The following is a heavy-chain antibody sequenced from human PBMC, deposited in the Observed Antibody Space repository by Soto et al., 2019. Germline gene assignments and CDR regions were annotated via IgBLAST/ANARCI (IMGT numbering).Heavy chain of an antibody. CDR2: INSDGSST. J-gene: IGHJ5*02. D-gene: IGHD4-17*01. Sequence: EVQLVESGGGLVQPGGSLRLSCAASGFTFSSYWMHWVRRAPGKGLVWVSRINSDGSSTSYADSVKGRFTISRDNAKNTLYLQMNSLRAEDTAVYYCRPLYGDYESGWFDPWGQGTLVTVSS. V-gene: IGHV3-74*01. CDR3: RPLYGDYESGWFDP. CDR1: GFTFSSYW.